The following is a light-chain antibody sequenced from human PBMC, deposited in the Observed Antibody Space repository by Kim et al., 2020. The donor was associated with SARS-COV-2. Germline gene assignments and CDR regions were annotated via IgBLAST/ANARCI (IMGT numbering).Light chain of an antibody. CDR2: EVS. J-gene: IGLJ2*01. CDR3: SSYAGSNNYVV. Sequence: QAVTISCTGTSRDVDGYNYVSWYQQHPGKAPKLMIYEVSKRPSGVPDRFSGSKSGNTASLTVSGLQAEDEADYYCSSYAGSNNYVVFGGGTQLTVL. V-gene: IGLV2-8*01. CDR1: SRDVDGYNY.